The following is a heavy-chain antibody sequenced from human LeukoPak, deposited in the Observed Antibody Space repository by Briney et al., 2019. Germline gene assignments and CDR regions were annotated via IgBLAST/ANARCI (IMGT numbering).Heavy chain of an antibody. J-gene: IGHJ4*02. CDR1: EFPFSSYA. Sequence: GGSLGLSCAASEFPFSSYAMSWVRQAPGVGLEWVATISSHGGGTFYTDSVKGRFTISRDNSKNTLYLQMNSLRAEDTAVYYCARDSVASYFDYWGQGTLVTVSS. V-gene: IGHV3-23*01. D-gene: IGHD4-23*01. CDR3: ARDSVASYFDY. CDR2: ISSHGGGT.